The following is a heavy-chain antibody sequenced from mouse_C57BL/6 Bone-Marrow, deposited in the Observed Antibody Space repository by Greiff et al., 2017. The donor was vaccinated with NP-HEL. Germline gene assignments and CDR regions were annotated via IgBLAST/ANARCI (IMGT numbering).Heavy chain of an antibody. Sequence: QVQLKESGAELVRPGASVTLSCKASGYTFTDYEMHWVKQTPVHGLEWIGAIDPETGGTAYNQKFKGKAILTADKSSSTAYMELRSLTSEDSAVYYCTREGHSNYYWYFDVWGTGTTVTVSS. V-gene: IGHV1-15*01. CDR1: GYTFTDYE. J-gene: IGHJ1*03. CDR3: TREGHSNYYWYFDV. CDR2: IDPETGGT. D-gene: IGHD2-5*01.